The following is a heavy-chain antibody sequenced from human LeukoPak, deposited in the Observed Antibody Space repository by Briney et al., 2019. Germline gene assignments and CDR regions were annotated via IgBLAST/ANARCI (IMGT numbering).Heavy chain of an antibody. Sequence: PGGSLRLSCAASGFTFSSYAMSWVRQAPGKGLEWVSTISESGGSTYYADSMKGRFTISRDNSKNTLYLQMNSLRAEDTAVYYCAKDQGIAVALSAFDIWGQGTMVTVSS. CDR3: AKDQGIAVALSAFDI. J-gene: IGHJ3*02. D-gene: IGHD6-19*01. CDR1: GFTFSSYA. CDR2: ISESGGST. V-gene: IGHV3-23*01.